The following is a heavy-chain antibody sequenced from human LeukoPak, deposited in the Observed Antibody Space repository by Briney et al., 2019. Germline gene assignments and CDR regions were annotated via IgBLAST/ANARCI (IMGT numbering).Heavy chain of an antibody. Sequence: PSETLSLTCTVSGGSISSYYWSWIRQPPGKGLEWIGYIYYSGSTNYNPSLKSRVTISVDTSKNQFSLKLSSVTAADTAVYYCARGRDGYNFDYWGQGTLVTVSS. D-gene: IGHD5-24*01. J-gene: IGHJ4*02. CDR1: GGSISSYY. V-gene: IGHV4-59*01. CDR2: IYYSGST. CDR3: ARGRDGYNFDY.